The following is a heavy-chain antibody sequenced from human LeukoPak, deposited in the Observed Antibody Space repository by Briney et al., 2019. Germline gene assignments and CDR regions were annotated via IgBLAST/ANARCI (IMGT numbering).Heavy chain of an antibody. V-gene: IGHV3-53*01. CDR3: ARDPGYCSSTSCYSRGYFDY. J-gene: IGHJ4*02. CDR1: GFTVSSNY. D-gene: IGHD2-2*01. CDR2: IYSGGST. Sequence: GGSLRLSCAASGFTVSSNYMSWVRQAPGKGLEWVSVIYSGGSTYYGDSVKGRFTISRDNSKNTLYLQMNSLRAEDTAVYYCARDPGYCSSTSCYSRGYFDYWGQGTLVTVSS.